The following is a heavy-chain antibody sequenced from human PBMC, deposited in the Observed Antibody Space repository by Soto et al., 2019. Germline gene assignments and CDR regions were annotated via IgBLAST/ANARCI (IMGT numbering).Heavy chain of an antibody. D-gene: IGHD5-12*01. CDR1: GFTFSSYA. V-gene: IGHV3-23*01. Sequence: GGSLRLSCAASGFTFSSYAMSWVRQAPGKGLELVSAISGSGGSTYYADSVKGRFTISRDNSKNTLYLQMNSLRAEDTAVYYCAKGGNSGYEYYFDYWGQGTLVTVSS. J-gene: IGHJ4*02. CDR2: ISGSGGST. CDR3: AKGGNSGYEYYFDY.